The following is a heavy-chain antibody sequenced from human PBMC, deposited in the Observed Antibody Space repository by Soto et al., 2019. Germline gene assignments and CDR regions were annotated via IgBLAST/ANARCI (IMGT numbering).Heavy chain of an antibody. V-gene: IGHV3-30*18. CDR3: AKVTGNWNDADGFDI. D-gene: IGHD1-20*01. CDR1: GFTFSSYG. CDR2: MSYDGSYK. J-gene: IGHJ3*02. Sequence: QVQLVESGGGVVQPGRSLRLSCAASGFTFSSYGMHWVRQAPDKGLEWVAVMSYDGSYKYYADSVKGRFTISRDNSKKTRYLQMNSLRAEDTALYYCAKVTGNWNDADGFDIWGQGTMVTVSS.